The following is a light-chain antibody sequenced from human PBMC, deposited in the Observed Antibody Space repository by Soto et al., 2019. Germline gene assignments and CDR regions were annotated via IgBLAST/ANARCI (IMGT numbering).Light chain of an antibody. Sequence: LTQSPATLSLYQGERATLSCRASQSVSSYLAWYQQKPGQAPRLLIYDASNRATGISARFSGSGSGTDFTLTISSLEPEDFAVYYCQQRSDWPLTFGGGTKVDI. CDR3: QQRSDWPLT. V-gene: IGKV3-11*01. CDR1: QSVSSY. CDR2: DAS. J-gene: IGKJ4*01.